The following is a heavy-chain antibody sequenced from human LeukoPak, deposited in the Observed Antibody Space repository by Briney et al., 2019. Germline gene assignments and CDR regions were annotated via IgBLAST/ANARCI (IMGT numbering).Heavy chain of an antibody. V-gene: IGHV4-4*07. CDR1: GDSLSTYY. J-gene: IGHJ5*02. D-gene: IGHD5-12*01. CDR2: IYRSGST. CDR3: ARCSCNGYDYSWLDP. Sequence: PSETLSLTCTVSGDSLSTYYWSWIRQPAGKGLEWIGRIYRSGSTNYNPSLKSRVTMSVDTSKNQFSLKLSSVTAADTAVYYCARCSCNGYDYSWLDPWGQGTLVTVSS.